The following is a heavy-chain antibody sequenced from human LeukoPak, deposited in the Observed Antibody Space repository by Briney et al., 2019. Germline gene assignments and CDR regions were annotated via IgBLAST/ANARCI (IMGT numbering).Heavy chain of an antibody. CDR3: ARDRFSSRWYCDY. Sequence: ASVKVSCKASGGTFSSYAISWVRQAPGQGLEWMGRIIPIFGTANYAQKYQGRVTITTDESTSTAYMELSSLRSEDTAVYYCARDRFSSRWYCDYWGQGTRDPVSS. D-gene: IGHD6-13*01. CDR2: IIPIFGTA. CDR1: GGTFSSYA. J-gene: IGHJ4*02. V-gene: IGHV1-69*05.